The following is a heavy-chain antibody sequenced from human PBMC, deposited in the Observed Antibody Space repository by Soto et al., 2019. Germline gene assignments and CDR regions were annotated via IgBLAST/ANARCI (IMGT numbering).Heavy chain of an antibody. J-gene: IGHJ3*02. CDR2: INNSGST. CDR3: ATLNRRLWFGKDYACDI. CDR1: CGSFSGYY. Sequence: QVQLQQWGAGLLKPSETLSLTCADYCGSFSGYYWSWIRQPPGKGPEWIGEINNSGSTNYNPSPKIRVTISGDTSKNQNSRKLCAVAAAETAFYYCATLNRRLWFGKDYACDIWGQWTMVTVSS. D-gene: IGHD3-10*01. V-gene: IGHV4-34*01.